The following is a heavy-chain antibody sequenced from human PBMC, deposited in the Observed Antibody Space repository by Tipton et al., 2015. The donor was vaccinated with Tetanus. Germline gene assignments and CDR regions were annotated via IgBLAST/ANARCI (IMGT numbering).Heavy chain of an antibody. J-gene: IGHJ4*02. Sequence: VQLVQSGGGLVKPGGSLRLSCAASGFTLSRYTLNWVRQAPGKGLEWVSSISSSSRYIYYADSVKGRFTISRDNAKNSLYLQIISLRAEDTAVYSCARGMAEASNCGGDCYSDYWGQGTLVTVSS. V-gene: IGHV3-21*01. CDR3: ARGMAEASNCGGDCYSDY. D-gene: IGHD2-21*02. CDR1: GFTLSRYT. CDR2: ISSSSRYI.